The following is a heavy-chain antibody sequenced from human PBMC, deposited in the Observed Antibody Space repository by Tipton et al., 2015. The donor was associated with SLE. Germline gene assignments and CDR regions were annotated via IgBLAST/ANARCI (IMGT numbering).Heavy chain of an antibody. D-gene: IGHD2/OR15-2a*01. V-gene: IGHV4-59*11. CDR3: ANTEYVFFNGDF. CDR1: GVSINSHY. CDR2: IYYTGST. Sequence: TLSLTCTVSGVSINSHYWSWIRQPPGKGLEWIGYIYYTGSTNYNPSLKSRVTISLDTSKKQFSLNLRFVTAADTPVYYCANTEYVFFNGDFWGQGKPVTVSS. J-gene: IGHJ4*02.